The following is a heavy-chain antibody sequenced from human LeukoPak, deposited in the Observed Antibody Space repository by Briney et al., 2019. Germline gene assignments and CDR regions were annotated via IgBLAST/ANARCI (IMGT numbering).Heavy chain of an antibody. CDR2: ISGSGGST. J-gene: IGHJ6*04. V-gene: IGHV3-23*01. Sequence: GGAPRLSRSASGFTFSSFGLSWVRQAPGKGVEVVSAISGSGGSTYYADSVKGRFTISRDNSKNSLYLQMNSLRAEDTAVYYCTELGITMIGGVWGKGTTVTISS. CDR1: GFTFSSFG. CDR3: TELGITMIGGV. D-gene: IGHD3-10*02.